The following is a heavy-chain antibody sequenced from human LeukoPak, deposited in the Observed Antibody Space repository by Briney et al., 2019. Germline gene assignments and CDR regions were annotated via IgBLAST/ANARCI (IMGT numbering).Heavy chain of an antibody. CDR1: GYTFTSYD. Sequence: ASVKVSCKASGYTFTSYDINWVRQATGQGLEWMGWMNPNSGNTGYAQKFQGRVTMTRNTSISTAYMELSSLRSEDTAVYYCATGAAPVDYYYYMDVWGKGTTVTVSS. J-gene: IGHJ6*03. CDR3: ATGAAPVDYYYYMDV. D-gene: IGHD4-23*01. V-gene: IGHV1-8*01. CDR2: MNPNSGNT.